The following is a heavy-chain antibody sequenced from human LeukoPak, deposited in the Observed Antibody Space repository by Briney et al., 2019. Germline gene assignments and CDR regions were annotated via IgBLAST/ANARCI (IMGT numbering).Heavy chain of an antibody. J-gene: IGHJ4*02. CDR3: VFPQGSGSYYDFDY. CDR2: ISSSRSYI. D-gene: IGHD3-10*01. CDR1: GFTFSSYS. V-gene: IGHV3-21*04. Sequence: GGSLRLSCAASGFTFSSYSMNWVRQAPGKGLEWVSSISSSRSYIYYADSVKGRFTISRDNAKNSLYMQMNSLRAEDTAVYYCVFPQGSGSYYDFDYWGQGTLVTVSS.